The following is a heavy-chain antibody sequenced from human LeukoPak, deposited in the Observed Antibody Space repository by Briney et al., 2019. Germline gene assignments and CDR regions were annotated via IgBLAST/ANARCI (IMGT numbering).Heavy chain of an antibody. D-gene: IGHD3-3*01. CDR2: IIPIFGTA. CDR1: GGTFSSYA. Sequence: SVKVSCKASGGTFSSYAISWVRQAPGQGLEWMGGIIPIFGTANYVQKFQGRVTITADESTSTAYMELSRLRSEDTAVYYCAREVRFWSGYQTYYYYGMDVWGQGTTVTVSS. V-gene: IGHV1-69*13. CDR3: AREVRFWSGYQTYYYYGMDV. J-gene: IGHJ6*02.